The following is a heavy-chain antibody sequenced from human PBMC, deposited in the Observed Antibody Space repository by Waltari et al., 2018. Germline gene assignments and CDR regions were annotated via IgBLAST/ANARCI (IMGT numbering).Heavy chain of an antibody. CDR1: GFSLSTSGVG. J-gene: IGHJ3*02. V-gene: IGHV2-5*04. Sequence: QVTLKESGPALVKPTQTLTLPCTFSGFSLSTSGVGVGWIRQPPGKALEWLALIYWNDDKRYSPSLKSRLTITKDTSKNQVVLTMTNMDPVDTATYYCVYGSRSWATFDIWGQGTMVTVSS. D-gene: IGHD6-6*01. CDR2: IYWNDDK. CDR3: VYGSRSWATFDI.